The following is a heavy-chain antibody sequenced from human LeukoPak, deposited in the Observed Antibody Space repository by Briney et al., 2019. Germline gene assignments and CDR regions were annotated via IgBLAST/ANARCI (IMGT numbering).Heavy chain of an antibody. J-gene: IGHJ4*02. V-gene: IGHV3-30*18. Sequence: PGGSLRLSCAASGFSFSSNGMHWVRQAAGKGLKWLAVISYDGGNEYYADSVKGRFTISKDNSKNTLYLQMNSLRAEDMAVYYCAKSRGPYGDFEPLDYWGQGTLVTVSS. CDR2: ISYDGGNE. CDR3: AKSRGPYGDFEPLDY. CDR1: GFSFSSNG. D-gene: IGHD4-17*01.